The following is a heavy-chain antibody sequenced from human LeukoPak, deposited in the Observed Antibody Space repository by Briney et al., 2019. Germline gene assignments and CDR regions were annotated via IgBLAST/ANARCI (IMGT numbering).Heavy chain of an antibody. Sequence: TGGSLRLSCAASGFTFSSYGMHWVRQAPGKGLEWVAVISYDGSNKYYADSVKGRFTISRDNSKNTLYLQMNSLRAEDTAVYYCSVMHRYYDGSGYWVQWGQGTLVTVSS. CDR1: GFTFSSYG. V-gene: IGHV3-30*03. CDR2: ISYDGSNK. CDR3: SVMHRYYDGSGYWVQ. J-gene: IGHJ4*02. D-gene: IGHD3-22*01.